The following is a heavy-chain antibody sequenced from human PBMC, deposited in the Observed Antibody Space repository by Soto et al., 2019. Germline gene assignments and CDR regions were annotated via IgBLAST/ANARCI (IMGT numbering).Heavy chain of an antibody. CDR1: GFTFSNYW. D-gene: IGHD1-26*01. Sequence: GGSLRLSCAASGFTFSNYWMHWVRQCPGKGLVWVSRINRDGSSTDYADSVKGRFTISRDNAKNTLYLQMNNLRADDMAVYYCAKDLRGREDYCGQGTLVTVSS. CDR3: AKDLRGREDY. J-gene: IGHJ4*02. CDR2: INRDGSST. V-gene: IGHV3-74*01.